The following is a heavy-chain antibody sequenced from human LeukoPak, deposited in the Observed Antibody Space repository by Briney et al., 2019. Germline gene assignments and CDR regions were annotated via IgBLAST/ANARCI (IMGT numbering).Heavy chain of an antibody. J-gene: IGHJ5*02. D-gene: IGHD3-9*01. V-gene: IGHV3-23*01. Sequence: GGSLRLSCAASGFTFSSYSMNWVRQAPGKGLEWVSAINDDTPYYTDSVKGRFTISRDNSKNTVSLQMNSLRAEDTALYYCARDLDWGAFDAWGQGTLVTVSS. CDR2: INDDTP. CDR3: ARDLDWGAFDA. CDR1: GFTFSSYS.